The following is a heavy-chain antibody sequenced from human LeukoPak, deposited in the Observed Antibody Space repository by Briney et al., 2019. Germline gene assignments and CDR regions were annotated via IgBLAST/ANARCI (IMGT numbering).Heavy chain of an antibody. CDR1: GYTLTELS. CDR3: ATDSEYSSGWSQDY. CDR2: FDPEDGET. J-gene: IGHJ4*02. D-gene: IGHD6-19*01. Sequence: GASVKVSCKVSGYTLTELSMHWVRQAPGKGLEWMGGFDPEDGETIYAQKFQGRVTMTEDTSTDTAYMELSNLRSEDTAVYYCATDSEYSSGWSQDYWGQGTLVTVSS. V-gene: IGHV1-24*01.